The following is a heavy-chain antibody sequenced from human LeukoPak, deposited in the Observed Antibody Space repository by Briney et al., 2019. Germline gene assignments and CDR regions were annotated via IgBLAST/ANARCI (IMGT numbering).Heavy chain of an antibody. CDR3: ARASGWYY. CDR1: GFTFSSYA. Sequence: PGRSLRLSCAASGFTFSSYAMHWVRQAPGKGLEWVTLISDDGSNKYYADSVKGRFTISRDNSKNTLYLQMNSLRAEDTAVYYCARASGWYYWGQGTLVTVSS. J-gene: IGHJ4*02. CDR2: ISDDGSNK. D-gene: IGHD6-19*01. V-gene: IGHV3-30-3*01.